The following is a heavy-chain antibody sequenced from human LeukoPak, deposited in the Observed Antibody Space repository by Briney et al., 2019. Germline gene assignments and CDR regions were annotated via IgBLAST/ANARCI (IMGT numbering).Heavy chain of an antibody. Sequence: PGGSLRLSCAASGFTFSSYGMSWVRQAPGKGLEWVSAISGSGGSTYYADSVKGRFTISRDNSKNTLYLQMNSLRAEDTAVYYCVKNARASSGSCFDYWGQGTLVTVSS. D-gene: IGHD3-22*01. J-gene: IGHJ4*02. CDR3: VKNARASSGSCFDY. V-gene: IGHV3-23*01. CDR2: ISGSGGST. CDR1: GFTFSSYG.